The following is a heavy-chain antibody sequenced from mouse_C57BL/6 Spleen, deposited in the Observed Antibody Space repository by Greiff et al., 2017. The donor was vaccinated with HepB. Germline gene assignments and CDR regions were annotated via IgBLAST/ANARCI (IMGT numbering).Heavy chain of an antibody. CDR1: GYSFTGYY. CDR2: INPSTGGT. J-gene: IGHJ3*01. Sequence: VQLKESGPELVKPGASVKISCKASGYSFTGYYMNWVKQSPEKSLEWIGEINPSTGGTTYNQKFKAKATLTVDKSSSTAYMQLKSLTSEDSAVYCCARGQLRTGFAYWGQGTLVTVSA. V-gene: IGHV1-42*01. D-gene: IGHD3-2*02. CDR3: ARGQLRTGFAY.